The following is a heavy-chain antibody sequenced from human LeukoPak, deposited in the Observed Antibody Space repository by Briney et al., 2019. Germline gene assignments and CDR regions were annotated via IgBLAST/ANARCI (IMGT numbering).Heavy chain of an antibody. CDR3: ARLGRLVFYFDY. CDR1: GGSISSTSYY. CDR2: IHYSGST. J-gene: IGHJ4*02. V-gene: IGHV4-39*01. D-gene: IGHD1-26*01. Sequence: PSETLSLTCTVSGGSISSTSYYWDWIRQPPGKGLEWIGSIHYSGSTYYNPSLKSRVTISLDTSRNQFSLKLSSVTAADTAVYYCARLGRLVFYFDYWGQGTLVSVFS.